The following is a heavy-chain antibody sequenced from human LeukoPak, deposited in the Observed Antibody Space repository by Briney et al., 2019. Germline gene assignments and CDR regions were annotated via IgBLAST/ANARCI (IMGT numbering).Heavy chain of an antibody. Sequence: SETLSLTCTVSGYSISSGYYWGWIRQPPGKGLEWIGSIYHSGSTYYNPSLKSRVTISVDTSKNQFSLKLSSVTAADTAVYYCARGGYYDGAFDYWGQGTLVTVSS. V-gene: IGHV4-38-2*02. D-gene: IGHD3-3*01. CDR1: GYSISSGYY. CDR3: ARGGYYDGAFDY. J-gene: IGHJ4*02. CDR2: IYHSGST.